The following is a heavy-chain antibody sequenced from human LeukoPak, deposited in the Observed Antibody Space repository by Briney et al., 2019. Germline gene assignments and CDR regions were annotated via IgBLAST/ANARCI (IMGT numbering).Heavy chain of an antibody. CDR3: ARHEYSGSYYGLSWFDP. J-gene: IGHJ5*02. D-gene: IGHD1-26*01. CDR2: IYYSGST. V-gene: IGHV4-39*01. CDR1: GGSFSGYY. Sequence: PSETLSLTCAVYGGSFSGYYWGWIRQPPGKGLEWIASIYYSGSTYYNPSLKSRVTISVDTSKSQLSLKLSSLTAADTAVYYCARHEYSGSYYGLSWFDPWGQGTLVTVPS.